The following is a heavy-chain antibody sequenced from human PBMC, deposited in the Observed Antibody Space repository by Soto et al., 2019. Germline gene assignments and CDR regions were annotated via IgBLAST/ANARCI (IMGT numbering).Heavy chain of an antibody. D-gene: IGHD2-2*01. CDR3: ARFQGYCSSTSCFYDY. CDR1: GGSVSSGSYY. J-gene: IGHJ4*02. V-gene: IGHV4-61*01. CDR2: IYYRGST. Sequence: SETQSLTCTVSGGSVSSGSYYWSWIRQPPGKGLEWIGYIYYRGSTNYNPSLKSRVTISVDTSKNQFSLRLSSLTAAATAVYDCARFQGYCSSTSCFYDYWGQGSLGTVSS.